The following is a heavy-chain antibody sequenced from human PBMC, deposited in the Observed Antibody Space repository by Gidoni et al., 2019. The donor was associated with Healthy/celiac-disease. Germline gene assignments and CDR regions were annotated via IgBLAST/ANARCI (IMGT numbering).Heavy chain of an antibody. D-gene: IGHD4-17*01. CDR1: GGSVSSGSYY. J-gene: IGHJ4*02. Sequence: QVQLQESGPGLVKPPETLSLTCTVSGGSVSSGSYYWSWIRQPPGKGLEWIGYIYYSGSTNYNPSLKSRVTISVDTSKNQFSLKLSSVTAADTAVYYCARDLRPDYVFDYWGQGTLVTVSS. CDR2: IYYSGST. CDR3: ARDLRPDYVFDY. V-gene: IGHV4-61*01.